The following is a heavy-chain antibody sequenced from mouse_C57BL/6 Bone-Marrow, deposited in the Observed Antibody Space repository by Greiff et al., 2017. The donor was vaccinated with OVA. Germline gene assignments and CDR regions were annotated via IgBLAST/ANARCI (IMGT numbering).Heavy chain of an antibody. CDR1: GYSFTDYN. Sequence: EVQRVESGPELVKPGASVKISCKASGYSFTDYNMNWVKQSNGKSLEWIGVINPNYGTTSYNQKFKGKATLTVDQSSSTAYMQLNSLTSEDSAVYYCARSIIFLYYYGSSFDYWGQGTTLTVSS. D-gene: IGHD1-1*01. CDR2: INPNYGTT. J-gene: IGHJ2*01. V-gene: IGHV1-39*01. CDR3: ARSIIFLYYYGSSFDY.